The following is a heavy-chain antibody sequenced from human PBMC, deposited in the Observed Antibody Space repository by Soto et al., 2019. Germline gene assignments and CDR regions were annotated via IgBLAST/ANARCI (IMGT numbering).Heavy chain of an antibody. J-gene: IGHJ4*02. V-gene: IGHV4-39*01. Sequence: QLQLQESGPGLVKPSETLSLTCTVSGGSISSSSYYWGWIRQPPGKGLEWIGSIYYSGSTYYNPSLKSRVTISVDTSKNQFSLKLSSVTAADTAVYYCARHVWGYDLRGFDYWGQGTLVTVSS. CDR2: IYYSGST. D-gene: IGHD5-12*01. CDR3: ARHVWGYDLRGFDY. CDR1: GGSISSSSYY.